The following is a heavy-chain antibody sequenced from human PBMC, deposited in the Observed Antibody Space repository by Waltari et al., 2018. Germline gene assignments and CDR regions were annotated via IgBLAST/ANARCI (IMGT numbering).Heavy chain of an antibody. CDR3: AHSLDSSSSGYFDY. J-gene: IGHJ4*02. CDR2: IYWNDDK. D-gene: IGHD6-6*01. CDR1: GFSLSTSGVG. Sequence: QVTLRESGPALVKPTQTLTLTCTFSGFSLSTSGVGGGWIRQPPGKALEWLALIYWNDDKRYSPSLKSRLTITKDTSKNQVFLTMTNMDPVDTATYYCAHSLDSSSSGYFDYWGQGTLVTVSS. V-gene: IGHV2-5*01.